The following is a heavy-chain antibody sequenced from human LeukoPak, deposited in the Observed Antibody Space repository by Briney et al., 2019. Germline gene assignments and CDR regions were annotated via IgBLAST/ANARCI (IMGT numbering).Heavy chain of an antibody. J-gene: IGHJ5*02. V-gene: IGHV3-11*01. CDR1: GFTFSDYY. CDR2: ISSSGSTI. CDR3: ARVGPRQGSGSYVGRWFDP. D-gene: IGHD3-10*01. Sequence: GGSLRLSCAASGFTFSDYYMSWIRQAPGKGLEWVSYISSSGSTIYYADSVKGRFTISRDNAKNSLYLQMNSLRAEDTAVYYCARVGPRQGSGSYVGRWFDPWGQGTLVTVSS.